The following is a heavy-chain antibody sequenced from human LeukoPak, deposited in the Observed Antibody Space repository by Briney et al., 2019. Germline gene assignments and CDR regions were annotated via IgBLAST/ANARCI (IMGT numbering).Heavy chain of an antibody. CDR3: AKTLGGNGFFDY. Sequence: PSETLSLTCAVYGGSFSGYYWSWIRQPPGKGLEWIGEINHSGSTNYNPSLKSRVTISVDTSKNQFSLKLSSVTAADTAVYYCAKTLGGNGFFDYWGQGTLVTVSS. V-gene: IGHV4-34*01. CDR2: INHSGST. CDR1: GGSFSGYY. D-gene: IGHD7-27*01. J-gene: IGHJ4*02.